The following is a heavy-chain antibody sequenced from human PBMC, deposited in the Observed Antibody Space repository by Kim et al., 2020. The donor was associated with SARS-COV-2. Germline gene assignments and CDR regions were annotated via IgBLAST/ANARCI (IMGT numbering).Heavy chain of an antibody. CDR2: IYHSGST. Sequence: SETLSLTCAVSGGSISSSNWWSWVRQPPGKGLEWIGEIYHSGSTNYNPSLKSRLTISVDKSKNQFSLKLSSVTAADTAVYYCARDRGLGYCSSTSCYLFDYWGQGTLVTVSS. CDR1: GGSISSSNW. CDR3: ARDRGLGYCSSTSCYLFDY. D-gene: IGHD2-2*01. V-gene: IGHV4-4*02. J-gene: IGHJ4*02.